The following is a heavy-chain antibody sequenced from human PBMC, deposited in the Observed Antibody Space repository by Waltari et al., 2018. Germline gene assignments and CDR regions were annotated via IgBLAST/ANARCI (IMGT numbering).Heavy chain of an antibody. V-gene: IGHV4-59*13. D-gene: IGHD3-3*01. CDR3: ARGKYDFWSGYFPDS. CDR2: MFYSGTT. Sequence: QVKLQESGPGLVKPSETLSLSCSVSGGSISSDYWSWFRQAAGKGLEWLAYMFYSGTTIYNPSLNTRVTIWGDSSKNLLSRKVTSVSAADTAVYFRARGKYDFWSGYFPDSWGQGTLVTVSS. J-gene: IGHJ4*02. CDR1: GGSISSDY.